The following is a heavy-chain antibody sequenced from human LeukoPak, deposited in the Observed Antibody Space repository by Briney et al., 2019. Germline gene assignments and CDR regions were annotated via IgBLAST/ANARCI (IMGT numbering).Heavy chain of an antibody. D-gene: IGHD5-18*01. Sequence: GGSLRLSCATSHFTFSSHAMNWVRQAPGKGLEWVSSISDDDDSTYYADSVKGRFTISRDNSKNTLYLDMNNLRAEDTALYFCSKTLFGFSYGKIDYWGQGTLVTVSS. J-gene: IGHJ4*02. V-gene: IGHV3-23*01. CDR2: ISDDDDST. CDR3: SKTLFGFSYGKIDY. CDR1: HFTFSSHA.